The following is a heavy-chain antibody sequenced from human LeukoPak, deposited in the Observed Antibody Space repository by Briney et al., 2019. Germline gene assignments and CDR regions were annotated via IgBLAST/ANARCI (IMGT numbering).Heavy chain of an antibody. Sequence: ASVKVSCKASGYTFTSYGISWVRQAPGQGLEWMGWISAYNGNTNYAQKLQGRVTVTTDTSTSTAYMELRSLRSDDTAVYYCARDDNYYDSSGYYPTHIDYWGQGTLVTVSS. CDR1: GYTFTSYG. D-gene: IGHD3-22*01. CDR3: ARDDNYYDSSGYYPTHIDY. J-gene: IGHJ4*02. CDR2: ISAYNGNT. V-gene: IGHV1-18*01.